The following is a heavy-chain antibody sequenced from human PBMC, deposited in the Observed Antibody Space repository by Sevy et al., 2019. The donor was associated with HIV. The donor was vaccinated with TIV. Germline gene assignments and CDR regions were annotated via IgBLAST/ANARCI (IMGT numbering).Heavy chain of an antibody. CDR2: IKQDGSEK. D-gene: IGHD6-19*01. CDR3: ARDLSLAVAGTSAFDY. J-gene: IGHJ4*02. Sequence: GESLKISCAASGFTFSSYWMSWVRQAPGKGLEWVANIKQDGSEKYYVDSVKGRFTISRDNAKNSLYLQMNSLRAEETAVYYCARDLSLAVAGTSAFDYWGQGTLVTVSS. CDR1: GFTFSSYW. V-gene: IGHV3-7*01.